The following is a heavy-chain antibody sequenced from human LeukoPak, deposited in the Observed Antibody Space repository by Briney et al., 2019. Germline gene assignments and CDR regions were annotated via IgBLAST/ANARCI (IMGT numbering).Heavy chain of an antibody. CDR2: ISAYNGNT. Sequence: ASVTVSCTASGYTFTSYSMHWVRQAPGQRLEWMGWISAYNGNTNYAQKLQGRVTMTTDTSTSTAYMELRSLRSDDTAVYYCARDQNDVLLWFGAKPNWFDPWGQGTLVTVSS. D-gene: IGHD3-10*01. CDR3: ARDQNDVLLWFGAKPNWFDP. CDR1: GYTFTSYS. J-gene: IGHJ5*02. V-gene: IGHV1-18*01.